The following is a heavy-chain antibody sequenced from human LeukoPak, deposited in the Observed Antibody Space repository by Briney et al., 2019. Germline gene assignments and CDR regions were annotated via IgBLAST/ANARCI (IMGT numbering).Heavy chain of an antibody. D-gene: IGHD1-26*01. V-gene: IGHV3-9*03. Sequence: GGSLRLSCAASGFTFDDYAMHWVRQAPGKGLEWVSGISWNSGSIGYADSVKGRFTISRDNAKNSLYLQMNSLRAEDMALYYCAKEYSGSHYFDYWGQGTLVTVSS. J-gene: IGHJ4*02. CDR1: GFTFDDYA. CDR3: AKEYSGSHYFDY. CDR2: ISWNSGSI.